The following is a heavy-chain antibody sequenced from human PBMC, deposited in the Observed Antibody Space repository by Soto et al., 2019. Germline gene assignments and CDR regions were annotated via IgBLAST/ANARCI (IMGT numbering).Heavy chain of an antibody. J-gene: IGHJ5*02. CDR3: ASGLGWFDP. Sequence: SETLSLTCTVSGDSVSSSSYYWGWIRQPPGKGLEWIGSLYYSEATYYNPSLKSRVTISVDTSKNQFSLKLNSVTAADTAVYYCASGLGWFDPWGKGTLVTVSS. V-gene: IGHV4-39*01. CDR2: LYYSEAT. CDR1: GDSVSSSSYY.